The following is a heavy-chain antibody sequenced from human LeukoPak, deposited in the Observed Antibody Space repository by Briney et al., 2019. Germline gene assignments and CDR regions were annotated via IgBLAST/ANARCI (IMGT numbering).Heavy chain of an antibody. D-gene: IGHD5-24*01. J-gene: IGHJ4*02. V-gene: IGHV3-30*04. CDR1: GFTFSAYG. Sequence: GGSLRLSCAVSGFTFSAYGMHWVRQAPGKGLEWVAVISYDGSYQAYADSVKGRFTVSRDSSKNTLYLQLNSLRPEDTGLYYCARERRRDGYNYKDYWGQGTQASVSS. CDR2: ISYDGSYQ. CDR3: ARERRRDGYNYKDY.